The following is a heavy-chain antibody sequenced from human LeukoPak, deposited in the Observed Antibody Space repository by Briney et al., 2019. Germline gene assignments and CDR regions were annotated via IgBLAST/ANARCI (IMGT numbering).Heavy chain of an antibody. CDR2: IYYTGST. D-gene: IGHD3-10*01. CDR1: GGSISSLY. J-gene: IGHJ4*02. Sequence: SETLSLTCSVSGGSISSLYWSWIRQPPGKGLEWIGYIYYTGSTNYNPSLKSRVTMFVDMSKNQFSLRLSSVTAADTAVYYCARDERGYYGSGGYDYWGQGTLVTVSS. CDR3: ARDERGYYGSGGYDY. V-gene: IGHV4-59*01.